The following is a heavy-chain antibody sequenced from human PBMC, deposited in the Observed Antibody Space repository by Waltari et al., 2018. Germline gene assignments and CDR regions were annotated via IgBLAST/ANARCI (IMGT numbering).Heavy chain of an antibody. CDR1: GGSISSSSYY. Sequence: QLQLQESGPGLVKPSETLSLTCTVSGGSISSSSYYWGWIRQPPGKGLEWIGSIYYSGSPYYNPALMSRVTISVDTSKDQFSLKLSAVTAADTAVYYWARGGLDWATGGDLYYFDYWGQGTLVTVSS. CDR2: IYYSGSP. D-gene: IGHD5-12*01. V-gene: IGHV4-39*01. J-gene: IGHJ4*02. CDR3: ARGGLDWATGGDLYYFDY.